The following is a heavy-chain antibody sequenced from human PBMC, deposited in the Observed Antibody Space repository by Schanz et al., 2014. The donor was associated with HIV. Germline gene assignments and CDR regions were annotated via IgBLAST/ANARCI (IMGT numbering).Heavy chain of an antibody. J-gene: IGHJ6*02. D-gene: IGHD3-3*01. CDR3: ARGECDFWSGYCPHFHYFDLDV. V-gene: IGHV1-69*06. CDR1: GGTFMTYA. CDR2: IIPVFGTI. Sequence: QVQLVQSGAEVKKPGSSVKVSCKASGGTFMTYAISWVRQAPGQGLEWMGGIIPVFGTINYAQKFQGRVTITADKSTSTAYMELSSLRSEDTAVYYCARGECDFWSGYCPHFHYFDLDVWGPGTSVTVSS.